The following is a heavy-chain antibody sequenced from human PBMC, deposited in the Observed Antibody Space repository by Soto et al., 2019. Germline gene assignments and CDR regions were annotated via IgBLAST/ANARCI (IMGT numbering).Heavy chain of an antibody. CDR3: SLKGYYNDSSRYAI. V-gene: IGHV4-31*03. Sequence: SETLSLTCTVSGGSISSGGYYWSWIRQHPGKGLEWIGYIYYSGSTYYNPSLKSRVTISVDTSKNQFSLKLSSVTAADTAVYYCSLKGYYNDSSRYAIWGQGTLVTVSS. CDR2: IYYSGST. D-gene: IGHD3-22*01. J-gene: IGHJ4*02. CDR1: GGSISSGGYY.